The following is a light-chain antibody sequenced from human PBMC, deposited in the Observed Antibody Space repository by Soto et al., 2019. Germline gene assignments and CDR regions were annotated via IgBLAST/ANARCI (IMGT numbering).Light chain of an antibody. Sequence: IVLAHSPATLSLSLGERATHSCRASQSNSGYLARYQQKPGQAPRLLIYDTSNRATGIPDRFSGSGSGTDFTLTISILEPEDFATYYCQHYNSYSEAFGQGTKVDIK. CDR3: QHYNSYSEA. V-gene: IGKV3-11*01. CDR2: DTS. J-gene: IGKJ1*01. CDR1: QSNSGY.